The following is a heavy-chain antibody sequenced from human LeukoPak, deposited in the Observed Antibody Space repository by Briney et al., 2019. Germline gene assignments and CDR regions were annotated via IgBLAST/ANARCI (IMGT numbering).Heavy chain of an antibody. Sequence: SETLSLTCTVSGGSLSSSSYYWGWIRQPPGKGLEWIGSIYYSGSTYYNPSLKSRVTISVDTSKNQFSLKLSSVTAADTAVYYCARHAITMVRGVNWFDPWGQGTLVTVSS. CDR1: GGSLSSSSYY. D-gene: IGHD3-10*01. CDR2: IYYSGST. V-gene: IGHV4-39*01. CDR3: ARHAITMVRGVNWFDP. J-gene: IGHJ5*02.